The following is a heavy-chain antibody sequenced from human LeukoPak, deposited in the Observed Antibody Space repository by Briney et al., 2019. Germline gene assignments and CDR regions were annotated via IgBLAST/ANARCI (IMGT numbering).Heavy chain of an antibody. J-gene: IGHJ4*02. V-gene: IGHV4-39*07. D-gene: IGHD5-18*01. CDR2: IYYSGST. CDR1: GGSISSSSYY. CDR3: ARDYSYGSNY. Sequence: SETLSLTCTVSGGSISSSSYYWGWIRQPPGKGLEWIGSIYYSGSTYYNPSLKSRVTISVDTSKNQFSLKLSSVTAADTAVYYCARDYSYGSNYWGQGTLVTVSS.